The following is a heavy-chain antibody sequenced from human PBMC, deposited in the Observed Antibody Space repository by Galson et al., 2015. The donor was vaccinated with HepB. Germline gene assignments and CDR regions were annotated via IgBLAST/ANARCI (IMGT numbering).Heavy chain of an antibody. CDR3: AKVAWYGNLQDAFDI. CDR2: INWNSGSI. D-gene: IGHD2-15*01. CDR1: GFTFDDYA. J-gene: IGHJ3*02. Sequence: SLRLSCAASGFTFDDYAMHWVRQAPGKGLEWVSAINWNSGSIDYADSVKGRFTISRDNAKNSLYLQMNSLSAEDTALYYCAKVAWYGNLQDAFDIWGRGTMVTVSS. V-gene: IGHV3-9*01.